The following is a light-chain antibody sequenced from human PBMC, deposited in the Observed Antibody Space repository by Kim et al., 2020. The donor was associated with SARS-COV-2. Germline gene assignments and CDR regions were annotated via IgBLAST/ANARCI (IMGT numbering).Light chain of an antibody. V-gene: IGLV2-23*02. J-gene: IGLJ2*01. CDR1: SSDVGSYNL. Sequence: LTQPASVSGSPGQSITISCTGTSSDVGSYNLVSWYQQHPGKAPKLMIYEVSKRPSGVSNRFSGSKSGNTASLTISGLQAEDEADYYCCSYAGSSTHVVFGGGTQLTVL. CDR2: EVS. CDR3: CSYAGSSTHVV.